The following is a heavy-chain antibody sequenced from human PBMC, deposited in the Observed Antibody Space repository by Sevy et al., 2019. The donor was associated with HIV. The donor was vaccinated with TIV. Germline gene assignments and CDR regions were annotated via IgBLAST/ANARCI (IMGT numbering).Heavy chain of an antibody. V-gene: IGHV1-69*13. CDR2: IIPIFGTA. Sequence: ASVKVSCKASGGTFSSYAISWVRQAPGQGLEWMGGIIPIFGTANYAQKFQGRVTITADESTSTAYMGLSSLRSEDTAVYYCARRCSSTSCYGAYYGMDVWGQGTTVTVSS. D-gene: IGHD2-2*01. CDR3: ARRCSSTSCYGAYYGMDV. CDR1: GGTFSSYA. J-gene: IGHJ6*02.